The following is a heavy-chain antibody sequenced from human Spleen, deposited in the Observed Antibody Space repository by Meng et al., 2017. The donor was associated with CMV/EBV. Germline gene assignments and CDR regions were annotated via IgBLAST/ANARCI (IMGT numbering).Heavy chain of an antibody. Sequence: GGSLRLSCAASGFTFSSYWMHWVRQAPGKGLVWVSRINSDGSSTSYADSVKGRFTISRDNAKNTLYLQMNSLRAEDTAVYYCARGTVVVPAAPWGQGTLVTVSS. V-gene: IGHV3-74*01. D-gene: IGHD2-2*01. CDR3: ARGTVVVPAAP. CDR1: GFTFSSYW. CDR2: INSDGSST. J-gene: IGHJ5*02.